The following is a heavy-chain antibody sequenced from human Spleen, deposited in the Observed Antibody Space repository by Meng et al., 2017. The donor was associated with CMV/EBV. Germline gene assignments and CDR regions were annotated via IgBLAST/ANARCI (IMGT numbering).Heavy chain of an antibody. CDR1: GFTVSEIY. CDR3: VRVGVAPGDY. J-gene: IGHJ4*02. Sequence: GGSLRLSCAASGFTVSEIYMNWVRQAPGKGLEWVSVIYTCDTTQYADSVKGRFTVSRDNPKNTLWVQMNSLRPEDTAFYHCVRVGVAPGDYWGQGALVTVSS. CDR2: IYTCDTT. D-gene: IGHD3-3*01. V-gene: IGHV3-53*05.